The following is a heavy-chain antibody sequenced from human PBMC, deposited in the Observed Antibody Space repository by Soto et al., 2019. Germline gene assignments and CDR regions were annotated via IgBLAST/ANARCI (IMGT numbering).Heavy chain of an antibody. V-gene: IGHV4-4*07. Sequence: SETLSLTCTVSGGSLSNYNWNWVRQSAGKGLEWIGRIYSNGKAYYNPSLNSRVTLSIDMTNNHVSLILNSVTAADTAVYYCARVGPWVPYYYDSSPYTFENWFDPWGQGTLVTVSS. D-gene: IGHD3-22*01. CDR1: GGSLSNYN. CDR3: ARVGPWVPYYYDSSPYTFENWFDP. J-gene: IGHJ5*02. CDR2: IYSNGKA.